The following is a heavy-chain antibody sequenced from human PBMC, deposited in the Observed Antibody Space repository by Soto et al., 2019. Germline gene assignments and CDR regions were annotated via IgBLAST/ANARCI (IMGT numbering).Heavy chain of an antibody. D-gene: IGHD6-6*01. Sequence: QVQLVQSGAEVKTPGSSVKVSCEASGGTFNSYSINWVRQAPGQGLEWMGRIIPMFGTTDYAQRFQGRVTFTADESTNTASMEVTNLTSEDTAVYYCARAAVRSLARFYDVDVWGQGTKVTVSS. V-gene: IGHV1-69*18. CDR2: IIPMFGTT. CDR3: ARAAVRSLARFYDVDV. CDR1: GGTFNSYS. J-gene: IGHJ6*02.